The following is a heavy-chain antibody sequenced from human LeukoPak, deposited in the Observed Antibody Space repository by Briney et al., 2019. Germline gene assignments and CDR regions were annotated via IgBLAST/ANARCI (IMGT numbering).Heavy chain of an antibody. CDR3: ARERRYYDSSGYQDLEYFQH. CDR2: IIPIFGTA. J-gene: IGHJ1*01. CDR1: GGTFSSYA. D-gene: IGHD3-22*01. Sequence: ASVKVSCKASGGTFSSYAISWVRQAPGQGLEWMGRIIPIFGTANYAQKFQGRVTITTDESTSTAYMELSSLRHEDTAVYYCARERRYYDSSGYQDLEYFQHWGQGTLVTVSS. V-gene: IGHV1-69*05.